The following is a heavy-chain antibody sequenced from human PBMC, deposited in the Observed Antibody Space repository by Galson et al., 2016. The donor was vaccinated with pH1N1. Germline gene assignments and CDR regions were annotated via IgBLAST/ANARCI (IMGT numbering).Heavy chain of an antibody. CDR2: IKPGDSDT. D-gene: IGHD3-10*01. Sequence: QSGAEVKKPGESLKISCKGSGYRFTSYWIGWVRQMPGKGLEWMGMIKPGDSDTRYSPSFQGQVIISADKANSTPYLPWSRLKTRDTAMYYCARFHSSGNYNGAFDIWGQGTMVTVSS. CDR3: ARFHSSGNYNGAFDI. J-gene: IGHJ3*02. V-gene: IGHV5-51*01. CDR1: GYRFTSYW.